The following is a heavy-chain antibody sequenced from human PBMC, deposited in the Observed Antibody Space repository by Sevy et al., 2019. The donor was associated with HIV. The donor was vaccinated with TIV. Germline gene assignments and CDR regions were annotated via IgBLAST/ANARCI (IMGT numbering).Heavy chain of an antibody. CDR2: ITSTIDAGTT. Sequence: GGSLRLSCAASGFTFNNAWMSWVRQAPGKGLEWVGHITSTIDAGTTDYAASVKGRFTISRDESKSMVSLQMNSLTSEDTAVYYCTMARLEQWQGRHSTYYFDLWGPGTLVTVSS. D-gene: IGHD6-19*01. J-gene: IGHJ4*02. V-gene: IGHV3-15*01. CDR1: GFTFNNAW. CDR3: TMARLEQWQGRHSTYYFDL.